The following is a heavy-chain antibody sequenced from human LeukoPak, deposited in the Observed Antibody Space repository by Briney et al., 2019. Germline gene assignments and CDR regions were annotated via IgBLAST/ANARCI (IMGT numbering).Heavy chain of an antibody. J-gene: IGHJ3*02. D-gene: IGHD3-16*01. Sequence: PSETLSLTCSVSGGSMSRSSFYWGWIRQSPGKGLEWIGSVYYCGSTYYNPSLKSRVTISVDTSKNQFSLILSSVTAADTAVYFCARDRHVTDKLGGDAFDIWGQGTTVTVS. CDR1: GGSMSRSSFY. V-gene: IGHV4-39*07. CDR3: ARDRHVTDKLGGDAFDI. CDR2: VYYCGST.